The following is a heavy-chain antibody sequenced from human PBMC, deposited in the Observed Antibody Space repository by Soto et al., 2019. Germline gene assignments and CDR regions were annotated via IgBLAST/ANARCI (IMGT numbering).Heavy chain of an antibody. CDR2: ISSSSSYI. Sequence: PGGSLRLSCAASGFTFSSYSMNWVRQAPGKGLEWVSSISSSSSYIYYADSVKGRFTISRDNDKNSLYLQMNSMRAEDTAVYYCARGSSSSGGSDYWGQGTLVTVSS. J-gene: IGHJ4*02. CDR1: GFTFSSYS. CDR3: ARGSSSSGGSDY. D-gene: IGHD6-6*01. V-gene: IGHV3-21*01.